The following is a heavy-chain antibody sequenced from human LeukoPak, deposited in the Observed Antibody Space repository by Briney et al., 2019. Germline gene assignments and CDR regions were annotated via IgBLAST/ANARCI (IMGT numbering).Heavy chain of an antibody. CDR1: GGSFSGYY. CDR3: ARGQDTYNWFDP. CDR2: INHSGST. Sequence: TSETLSLTCAVYGGSFSGYYWSWIRQPPGKGLEWIGEINHSGSTNYNPSLKSRVTISVDTSKNQFSLKLSSVTAADTAVYYCARGQDTYNWFDPWGQGTLVTVSS. V-gene: IGHV4-34*01. J-gene: IGHJ5*02.